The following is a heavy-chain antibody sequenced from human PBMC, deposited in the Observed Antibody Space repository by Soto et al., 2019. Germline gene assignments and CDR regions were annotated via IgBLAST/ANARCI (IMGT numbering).Heavy chain of an antibody. Sequence: QVQLVQSGAEVKKPGASVKVSCKASGYTFTSYGISWVRQAPGQGLEWMGWISTYNGNPNYAQKLQGRVTMTTDTSTSTSYMERRSLRSDDTAVYFCARWAIAVRNWFDPWGQGTLVTVSS. D-gene: IGHD6-6*01. CDR2: ISTYNGNP. CDR3: ARWAIAVRNWFDP. J-gene: IGHJ5*02. V-gene: IGHV1-18*01. CDR1: GYTFTSYG.